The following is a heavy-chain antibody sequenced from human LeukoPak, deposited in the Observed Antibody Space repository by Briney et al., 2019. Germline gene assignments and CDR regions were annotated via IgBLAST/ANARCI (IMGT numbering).Heavy chain of an antibody. CDR3: ARDCRIGQWNYYYMDV. V-gene: IGHV7-4-1*02. CDR1: GYTFTSYA. CDR2: INTNTGNP. D-gene: IGHD2-8*01. Sequence: ASVKVSCKASGYTFTSYAMNWVRQAPGQGLEWMGWINTNTGNPTYAQGFTGRFVFSLDTSVSTAYLQISSLKAEDTAVYYCARDCRIGQWNYYYMDVWGKGTTVTISS. J-gene: IGHJ6*03.